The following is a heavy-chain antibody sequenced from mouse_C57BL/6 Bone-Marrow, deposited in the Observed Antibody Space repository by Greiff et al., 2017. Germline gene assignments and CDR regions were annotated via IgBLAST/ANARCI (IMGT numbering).Heavy chain of an antibody. J-gene: IGHJ1*03. CDR3: TTYYYGSSYGDWYFDV. CDR1: GFNIKDDY. V-gene: IGHV14-4*01. CDR2: IDPENGDT. Sequence: VHVKQSGAELVRPGASVKLSCTASGFNIKDDYMHWVKQRPEQGLEWIGWIDPENGDTEYASKFQGKATITADTSSNTAYLQLSSLTSEDTAVYYCTTYYYGSSYGDWYFDVWGTGTTVTGAS. D-gene: IGHD1-1*01.